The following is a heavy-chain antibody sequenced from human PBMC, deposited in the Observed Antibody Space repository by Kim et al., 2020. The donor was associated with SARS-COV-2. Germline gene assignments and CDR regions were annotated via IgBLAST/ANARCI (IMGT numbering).Heavy chain of an antibody. J-gene: IGHJ4*02. Sequence: ASVKVSCKTSGYTFTAFYIHWVRQAPGQGLEWVGRINTYSGGANYARKFQGKVTITTDTSIDTAYMDLSGLTSDDTAVYFCTRDDTSGYSVYWGQGNPV. CDR3: TRDDTSGYSVY. CDR1: GYTFTAFY. CDR2: INTYSGGA. V-gene: IGHV1-2*06. D-gene: IGHD5-18*01.